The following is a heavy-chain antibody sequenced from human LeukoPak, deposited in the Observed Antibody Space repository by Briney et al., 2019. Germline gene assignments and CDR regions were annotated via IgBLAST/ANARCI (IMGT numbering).Heavy chain of an antibody. J-gene: IGHJ5*02. CDR1: GDSISSNYYY. D-gene: IGHD3-22*01. CDR2: IDHIGTT. Sequence: SETLSLTCTVSGDSISSNYYYWGWIRQPPGKGLEWIGSIDHIGTTYYNPSLKSRVLVSVDTSKNQFSLKVTSLTAADTAVYYCDAMTYDSSGYYWFDPWGQGTLVTVSS. V-gene: IGHV4-39*07. CDR3: DAMTYDSSGYYWFDP.